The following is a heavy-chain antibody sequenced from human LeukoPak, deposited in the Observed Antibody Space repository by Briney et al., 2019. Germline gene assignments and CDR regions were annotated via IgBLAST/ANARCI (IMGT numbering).Heavy chain of an antibody. V-gene: IGHV1-2*02. D-gene: IGHD1-1*01. CDR2: INPNSGST. CDR3: ARDHGQTGYDF. Sequence: GASVTVSFKASGYTFTDYYMHWVRQAPGQGLEWMGWINPNSGSTYYGQNFQDRVTMTRDTSISTAYMELSGLRFDDTAVYYCARDHGQTGYDFWGQGTLVTVSS. CDR1: GYTFTDYY. J-gene: IGHJ4*02.